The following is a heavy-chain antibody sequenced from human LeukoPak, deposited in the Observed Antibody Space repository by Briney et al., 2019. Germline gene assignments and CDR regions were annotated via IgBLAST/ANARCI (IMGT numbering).Heavy chain of an antibody. Sequence: GGSLRLSCAASGFTFSSYWMSWVRQAPGKGLEWVGRIKSKTDGGTTDYAAPVKGRFTISRDDSKNTLYLQMNSLKTEDTAVYYCTTDHSGYDPFDYWGQGTLVTVSS. CDR2: IKSKTDGGTT. V-gene: IGHV3-15*01. CDR3: TTDHSGYDPFDY. D-gene: IGHD5-12*01. CDR1: GFTFSSYW. J-gene: IGHJ4*02.